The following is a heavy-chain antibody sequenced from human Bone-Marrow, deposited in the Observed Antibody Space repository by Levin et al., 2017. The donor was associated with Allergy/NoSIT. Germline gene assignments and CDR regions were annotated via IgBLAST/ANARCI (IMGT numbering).Heavy chain of an antibody. CDR3: ARDRWSCNEGCYLRAFDY. CDR1: GYTFTRYA. Sequence: ASVKVSCKASGYTFTRYAINWVRQAPGQRLEWMGWINAGDGNPRYSQRFQGRVTIDRDTSASTVYMELSGLTSDDTAVYYCARDRWSCNEGCYLRAFDYWGQGTLVTVSS. J-gene: IGHJ4*02. CDR2: INAGDGNP. D-gene: IGHD2-21*01. V-gene: IGHV1-3*01.